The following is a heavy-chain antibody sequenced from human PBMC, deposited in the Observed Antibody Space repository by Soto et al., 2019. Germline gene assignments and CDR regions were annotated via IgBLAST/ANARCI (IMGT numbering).Heavy chain of an antibody. V-gene: IGHV3-53*02. J-gene: IGHJ6*02. CDR1: GFTVSSNY. CDR2: IYSGGST. Sequence: EVQLVETGGGLIQPGGSLRLSCAASGFTVSSNYMSWVRQAPGKGLEWVSVIYSGGSTYYADSVKGRFTISRDNSKNTLYLQMNSLRAEDTAVYYCAREDSNYDLYGMDVWGQGTTVTVSS. CDR3: AREDSNYDLYGMDV. D-gene: IGHD4-4*01.